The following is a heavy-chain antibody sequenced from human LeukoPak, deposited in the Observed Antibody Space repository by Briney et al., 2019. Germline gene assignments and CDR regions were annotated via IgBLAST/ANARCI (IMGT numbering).Heavy chain of an antibody. CDR1: GGSISSGSYY. J-gene: IGHJ4*02. CDR2: IYTSGST. Sequence: SQTLSLTCTVSGGSISSGSYYWSWIRQPAGKGLEWIGHIYTSGSTNYNPSLESRVTITVDTSKNQFSLNPSSVTAADTAVYYCARGYSYGYPLGYWGQGTLVTVSS. D-gene: IGHD5-18*01. V-gene: IGHV4-61*09. CDR3: ARGYSYGYPLGY.